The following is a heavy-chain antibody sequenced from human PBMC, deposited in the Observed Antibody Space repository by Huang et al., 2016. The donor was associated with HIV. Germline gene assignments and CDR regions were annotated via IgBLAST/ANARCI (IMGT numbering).Heavy chain of an antibody. Sequence: EEQLVESGGGLVKPGGSLRLSCEVSGFTSSGFSFNWVRQAPGKGRQWVASISASSSYIHYADSVRGRFTGSRDNAKNSLYLQMSSLRADDTAVYYCARDRGTTSLYGMDVWGQGTTVTVSS. J-gene: IGHJ6*02. V-gene: IGHV3-21*01. CDR3: ARDRGTTSLYGMDV. CDR2: ISASSSYI. CDR1: GFTSSGFS. D-gene: IGHD1-7*01.